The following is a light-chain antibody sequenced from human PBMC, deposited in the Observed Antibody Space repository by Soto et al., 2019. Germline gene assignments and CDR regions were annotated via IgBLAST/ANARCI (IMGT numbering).Light chain of an antibody. Sequence: QSVLTQPPSVSAAPGQTVTISCSGSISNIGSNYVSWYQQLPGTAPKLLIYDDNKRVSGIPDRFSGSKSGTSATLGITGLQTGDEADYYCGTWDTSLSVGNVVFGGGTKLTVL. CDR2: DDN. J-gene: IGLJ2*01. CDR1: ISNIGSNY. CDR3: GTWDTSLSVGNVV. V-gene: IGLV1-51*01.